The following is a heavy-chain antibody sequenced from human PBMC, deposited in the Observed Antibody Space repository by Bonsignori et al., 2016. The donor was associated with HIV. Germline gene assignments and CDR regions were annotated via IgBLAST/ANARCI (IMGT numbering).Heavy chain of an antibody. Sequence: WVRQAPGQGLEWMGGFDPEDGETIYAQKFQGRVTMTEDTSTDTAYMELSSLRSEDTAVYYCATGWELLPDQHWGQGTLVTVSS. CDR2: FDPEDGET. V-gene: IGHV1-24*01. CDR3: ATGWELLPDQH. J-gene: IGHJ1*01. D-gene: IGHD1-26*01.